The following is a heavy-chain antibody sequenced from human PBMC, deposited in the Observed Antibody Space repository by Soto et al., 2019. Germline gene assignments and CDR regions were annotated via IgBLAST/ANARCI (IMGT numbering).Heavy chain of an antibody. J-gene: IGHJ6*02. Sequence: SVKVSCKASGGTFSSYAISWVRQAPGQGLEWMGGIIPIFGTANYAQKFQGRVTITADESTSTAHMELSSLRSEDTAVYYCASSSGIYNILTGYWDYYYGMDVWGQGTTVTVSS. CDR1: GGTFSSYA. V-gene: IGHV1-69*13. CDR2: IIPIFGTA. D-gene: IGHD3-9*01. CDR3: ASSSGIYNILTGYWDYYYGMDV.